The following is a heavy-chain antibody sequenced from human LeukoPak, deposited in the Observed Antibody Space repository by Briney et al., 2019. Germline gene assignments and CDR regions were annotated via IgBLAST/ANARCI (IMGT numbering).Heavy chain of an antibody. J-gene: IGHJ6*03. V-gene: IGHV4-34*01. CDR3: ARVYGVPFYYYYYYYMDV. CDR1: GGSFSGYY. Sequence: SETLSLTCAVYGGSFSGYYWSWIRQPPGKGLEWIGEINHSGSTNYNPSLKRRVTISVDTSKNQFSLKLSSVTAADTAVYYCARVYGVPFYYYYYYYMDVWGKGTTVTVSS. D-gene: IGHD4-17*01. CDR2: INHSGST.